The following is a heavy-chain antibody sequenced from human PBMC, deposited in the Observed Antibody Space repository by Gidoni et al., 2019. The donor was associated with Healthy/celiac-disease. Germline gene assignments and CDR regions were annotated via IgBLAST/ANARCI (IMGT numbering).Heavy chain of an antibody. CDR1: GGSIRSSSYY. Sequence: QLQLPESGPGLVKPSETLSLTCTVSGGSIRSSSYYWGWIRQPPGKGLEWIGSIYYSGSTYYNPSLKSRVTISVDTSKNQFSLKLSSVTAADTAVYYCARALGDYGPIIDYWGQGTLVTVSS. CDR3: ARALGDYGPIIDY. V-gene: IGHV4-39*01. CDR2: IYYSGST. J-gene: IGHJ4*02. D-gene: IGHD4-17*01.